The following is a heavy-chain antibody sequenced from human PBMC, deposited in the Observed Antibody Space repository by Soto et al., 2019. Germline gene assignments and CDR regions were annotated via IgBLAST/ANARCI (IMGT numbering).Heavy chain of an antibody. Sequence: QVQLVQSGAEVKKPGASVKVSCKASGYTFTNYGITWVQQAPGQGLERMGWINPYNAKTNSAQKFQGRVSMTTDTSSSTAYMEVLSLRSDDTAIYYCARGSDSLGWWGQGTLVTVSS. CDR3: ARGSDSLGW. D-gene: IGHD6-19*01. CDR2: INPYNAKT. CDR1: GYTFTNYG. J-gene: IGHJ4*02. V-gene: IGHV1-18*01.